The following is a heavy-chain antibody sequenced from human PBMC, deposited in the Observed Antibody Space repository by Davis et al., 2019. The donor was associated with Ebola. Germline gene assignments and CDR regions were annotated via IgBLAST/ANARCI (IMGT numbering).Heavy chain of an antibody. D-gene: IGHD3-16*01. Sequence: ASVKVSCKASGYTFTSYGISWVRQAPGQGLEWMGWISAYNGNTNYAQKLQGRVTMTTDTSTSTAYMELRSLRSDDTAVYYYARDRGMITFGGVHQYWGQGTLVTVSS. CDR2: ISAYNGNT. J-gene: IGHJ4*02. V-gene: IGHV1-18*01. CDR1: GYTFTSYG. CDR3: ARDRGMITFGGVHQY.